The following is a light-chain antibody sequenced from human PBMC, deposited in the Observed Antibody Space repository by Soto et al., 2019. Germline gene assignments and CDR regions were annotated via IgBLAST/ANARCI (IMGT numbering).Light chain of an antibody. Sequence: MTQSPPTLSASVGDRVTITCRASQSISSWLAWYQQKPGQSPRLLIYGVSTRATGVPPRFSGTGSGTEFTLTISSLQSEDCGVYYCQQYNKWPPGYSFGQGTKLEIK. CDR3: QQYNKWPPGYS. J-gene: IGKJ2*01. V-gene: IGKV3-15*01. CDR1: QSISSW. CDR2: GVS.